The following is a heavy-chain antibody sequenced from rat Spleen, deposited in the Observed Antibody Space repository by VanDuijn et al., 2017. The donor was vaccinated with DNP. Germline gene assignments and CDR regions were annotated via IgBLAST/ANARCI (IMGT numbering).Heavy chain of an antibody. V-gene: IGHV5-27*01. CDR2: ISTSGSRT. J-gene: IGHJ2*01. CDR1: GFTFSNYG. CDR3: TTRGNYGGYDY. D-gene: IGHD1-11*01. Sequence: EVQLVESGGGLVQPGRSLKLSCAASGFTFSNYGMAWVRQAPTKGLEWVASISTSGSRTYYPDSVKGRFTISRDNAESSLYLQMDSLRSEDSATYYCTTRGNYGGYDYWGQGVMVTVSS.